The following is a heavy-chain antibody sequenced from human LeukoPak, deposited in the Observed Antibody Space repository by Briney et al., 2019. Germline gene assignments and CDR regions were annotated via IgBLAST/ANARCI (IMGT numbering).Heavy chain of an antibody. J-gene: IGHJ4*02. V-gene: IGHV3-23*01. D-gene: IGHD3-10*01. CDR2: ISGSGGST. Sequence: GGSLRLSCAASGFTFSSYAMSWVRQAPGKGLEWVSPISGSGGSTYYADSVKGQFTISRDNSKNTLYLQMNSLRAEDTAVYYCAKESTYYYGSGSSVFDYWGQGTLVTVSS. CDR1: GFTFSSYA. CDR3: AKESTYYYGSGSSVFDY.